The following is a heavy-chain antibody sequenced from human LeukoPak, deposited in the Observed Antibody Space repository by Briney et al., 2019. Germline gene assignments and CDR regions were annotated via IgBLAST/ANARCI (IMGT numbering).Heavy chain of an antibody. V-gene: IGHV3-7*01. CDR3: VNGVVNAYRFDY. CDR1: EITFTNYW. CDR2: LKQDGSQK. J-gene: IGHJ4*02. D-gene: IGHD3-3*01. Sequence: PGGPLRLSCAASEITFTNYWMTWVRQAPGKGLEWVASLKQDGSQKFYVDSVKGRFTISRDNAKNSLYLQMNSLRAEDTAVYYCVNGVVNAYRFDYWGQGALVTVSS.